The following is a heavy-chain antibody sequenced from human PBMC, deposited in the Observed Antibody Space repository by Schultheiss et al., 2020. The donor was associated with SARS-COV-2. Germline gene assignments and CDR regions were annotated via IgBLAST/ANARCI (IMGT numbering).Heavy chain of an antibody. Sequence: GSLRLSCAASGFTVSSNYMSWVRQAPGKGLEWIGEINHSGSTNYNPSLKSRVTISVDTSKNQFSLKLSSVTAADTAVYYCARGRDYVWGSYRRNGDYWGQGTLVTVSS. CDR2: INHSGST. CDR3: ARGRDYVWGSYRRNGDY. CDR1: GFTVSSNY. D-gene: IGHD3-16*02. V-gene: IGHV4-34*01. J-gene: IGHJ4*02.